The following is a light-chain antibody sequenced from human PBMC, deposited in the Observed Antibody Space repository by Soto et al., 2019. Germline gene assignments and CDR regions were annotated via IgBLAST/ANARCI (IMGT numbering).Light chain of an antibody. V-gene: IGKV3-11*01. CDR2: DAS. CDR3: QQRSNWPLT. CDR1: QSVSSY. J-gene: IGKJ4*01. Sequence: EIVLTQSPATLSLSPGERATLSCRASQSVSSYLAWYQQKPGQAPRLLIYDASNRATGIPARFSGSGSGTDFTLPTKSLEPEDFAVYYCQQRSNWPLTFGGGTKVELK.